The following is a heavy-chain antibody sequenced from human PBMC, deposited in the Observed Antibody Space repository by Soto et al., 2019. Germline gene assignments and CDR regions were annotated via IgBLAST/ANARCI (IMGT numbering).Heavy chain of an antibody. V-gene: IGHV3-33*06. Sequence: QVQLVESGGGVVQPGTSLRLSCAASGFTFSRNGMHWVRQAPGKGLEWVAFIWYDGRNTNHAESVRGRFTISRDNSKNTLYLQMTSLRGEETALYYCAKWTGADRGGSGDFWGQGTLVTVSS. CDR1: GFTFSRNG. D-gene: IGHD1-1*01. CDR2: IWYDGRNT. CDR3: AKWTGADRGGSGDF. J-gene: IGHJ4*02.